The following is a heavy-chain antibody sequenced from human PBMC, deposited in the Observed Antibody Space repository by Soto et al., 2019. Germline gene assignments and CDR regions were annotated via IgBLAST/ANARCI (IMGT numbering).Heavy chain of an antibody. CDR1: GFTFSDYY. V-gene: IGHV3-11*01. Sequence: GGSLRLSCAASGFTFSDYYMSWIRQAPGKGLEWVSYISSSGSTIYYADSVKGRFTISRDNAKNSLYLQMNSLRAEDTAVYYCARDAAEGHDHPDAFDIWGQGTMVTVSS. J-gene: IGHJ3*02. CDR2: ISSSGSTI. D-gene: IGHD6-25*01. CDR3: ARDAAEGHDHPDAFDI.